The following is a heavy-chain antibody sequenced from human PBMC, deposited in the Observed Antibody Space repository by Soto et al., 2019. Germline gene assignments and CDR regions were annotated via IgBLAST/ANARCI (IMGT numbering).Heavy chain of an antibody. CDR3: VCGGNFFVY. V-gene: IGHV3-7*01. J-gene: IGHJ4*02. D-gene: IGHD3-16*01. CDR1: GFTFSTYW. CDR2: INQDGSER. Sequence: EVQLVESGGGLVQPGGSLRLPCAASGFTFSTYWMTWVRQPPGKGLEWVASINQDGSERYYVDSVRGRFTISRDNAKNSPFLQTNSLRAEDTAVYYCVCGGNFFVYWGQGTLVTVSP.